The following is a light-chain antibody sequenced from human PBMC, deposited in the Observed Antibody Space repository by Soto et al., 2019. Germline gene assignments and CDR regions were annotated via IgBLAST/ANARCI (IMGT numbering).Light chain of an antibody. Sequence: QPVLTQPPSASGTPGQRVTISCSGSSSNIGSNTVHWYQHRHLPGTAPKPLIYSNDQRPSGVPDRFSGSKSGTSASLAISGLQSEDEADYYCATWDDSLNGPLFGGGTKLTVL. CDR2: SND. J-gene: IGLJ2*01. CDR3: ATWDDSLNGPL. CDR1: SSNIGSNT. V-gene: IGLV1-44*01.